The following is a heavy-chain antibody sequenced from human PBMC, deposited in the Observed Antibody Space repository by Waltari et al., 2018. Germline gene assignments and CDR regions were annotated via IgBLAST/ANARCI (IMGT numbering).Heavy chain of an antibody. J-gene: IGHJ4*02. CDR1: GYSFTSSW. CDR3: ARADSDDYGDWYFDY. D-gene: IGHD4-17*01. V-gene: IGHV5-51*03. CDR2: IYPGDSDT. Sequence: EVQLVQSGAEVKKPGESLKISCKGSGYSFTSSWIGWVRQMPGKGLEWMGIIYPGDSDTRYSPSFQGQVTISADKSISTAYLQWSSLKASDTAMYYCARADSDDYGDWYFDYWGQGTLVTVSS.